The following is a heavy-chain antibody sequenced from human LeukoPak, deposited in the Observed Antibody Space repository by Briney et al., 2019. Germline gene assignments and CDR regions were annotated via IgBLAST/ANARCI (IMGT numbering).Heavy chain of an antibody. CDR3: AKYVWGSYPTFEDY. CDR1: GGSISSYY. J-gene: IGHJ4*02. V-gene: IGHV4-4*07. Sequence: SETLSLTCTVSGGSISSYYWSWIRQPAGKGLEWIGRIYSSGSTNYNPSLKSRVTISVDTSKNQFSLKLSSVTAADTAVYYCAKYVWGSYPTFEDYWGQGTLVTVSS. CDR2: IYSSGST. D-gene: IGHD3-16*02.